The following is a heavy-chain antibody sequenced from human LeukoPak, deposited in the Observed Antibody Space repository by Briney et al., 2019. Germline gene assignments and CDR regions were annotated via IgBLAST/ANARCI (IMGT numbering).Heavy chain of an antibody. D-gene: IGHD3-16*01. CDR3: ARRQGVWGSYFY. V-gene: IGHV4-39*01. CDR2: IYYSGST. Sequence: SETLSLTCTVSGGSISSSSYYWGWIRQSPGKGLEWIGSIYYSGSTYYNPSLKSRVTISVDTSKNQFSLKLSSVTAADTAAYYCARRQGVWGSYFYWGQGTLVTVSS. J-gene: IGHJ4*02. CDR1: GGSISSSSYY.